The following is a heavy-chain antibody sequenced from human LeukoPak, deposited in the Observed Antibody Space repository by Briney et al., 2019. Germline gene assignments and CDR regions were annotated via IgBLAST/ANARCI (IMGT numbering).Heavy chain of an antibody. J-gene: IGHJ4*02. CDR2: IWSDGSTK. D-gene: IGHD6-6*01. Sequence: PGRSLRLSCAASGFTFSNYGMHWVRQTPGKGLEWVAVIWSDGSTKKYADSVKGRFTISRDNSQNTLYLQMNSLRAEDTAVYYCATDRGSSPFDYWGQGTLVTVFS. CDR3: ATDRGSSPFDY. CDR1: GFTFSNYG. V-gene: IGHV3-33*01.